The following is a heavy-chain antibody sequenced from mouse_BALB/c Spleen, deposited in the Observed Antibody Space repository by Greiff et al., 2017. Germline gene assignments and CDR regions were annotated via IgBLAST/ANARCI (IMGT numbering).Heavy chain of an antibody. Sequence: DVMLVESGGGLVKPGGSLKLSCAASGFTFSDYYMYWVRQTPEKRLEWVATISDGGSYTYYPDSVKGRFTISRDNAKNNLYLQMSSLKSEDTAMYYCASHSALFAYWGQGTLVTVSA. CDR3: ASHSALFAY. CDR2: ISDGGSYT. J-gene: IGHJ3*01. V-gene: IGHV5-4*02. CDR1: GFTFSDYY.